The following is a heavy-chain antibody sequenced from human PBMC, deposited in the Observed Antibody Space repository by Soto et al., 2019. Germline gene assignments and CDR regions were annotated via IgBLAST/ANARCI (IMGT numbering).Heavy chain of an antibody. J-gene: IGHJ3*02. V-gene: IGHV4-39*01. CDR1: GGCRTIRKNL. D-gene: IGHD2-2*01. CDR3: ARPLYAHWAFGI. Sequence: GGCRTIRKNLWGWVRQSPGKGLEWIGGIYYSGSAYYNPSLGSRATLSVDTSRNQFFLSVTSVTAADTAVYYCARPLYAHWAFGIWGQGKLVTVSS. CDR2: IYYSGSA.